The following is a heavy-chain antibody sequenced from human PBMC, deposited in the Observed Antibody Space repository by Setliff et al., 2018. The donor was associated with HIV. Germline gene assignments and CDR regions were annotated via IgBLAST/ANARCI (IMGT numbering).Heavy chain of an antibody. CDR1: SGPIGNGGFY. J-gene: IGHJ3*02. D-gene: IGHD5-12*01. CDR3: ARGIYRPWGGYSAFATDAFET. V-gene: IGHV4-31*03. CDR2: IYYSGGT. Sequence: SETLSLTCTVSSGPIGNGGFYWSWIRHHPGKGLEWIGYIYYSGGTYYSPSLKSRVSMSIDTFKNQFSLNLTSVTAADTAVYYCARGIYRPWGGYSAFATDAFETWGQGTLVTVS.